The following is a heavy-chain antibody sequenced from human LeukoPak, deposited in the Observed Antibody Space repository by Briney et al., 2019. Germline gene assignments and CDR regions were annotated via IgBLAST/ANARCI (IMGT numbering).Heavy chain of an antibody. Sequence: GSSVTVSFKASGGTFSIYAISWVRQAPGQGLEWMGGIIPIFGTANYAQKFQGRVTITADESTSTAYMELSSLRSEDTAVYYCAREVYCSSTSCYEDYYYYMDVWGKGTTVTVSS. CDR1: GGTFSIYA. CDR2: IIPIFGTA. V-gene: IGHV1-69*01. J-gene: IGHJ6*03. D-gene: IGHD2-2*01. CDR3: AREVYCSSTSCYEDYYYYMDV.